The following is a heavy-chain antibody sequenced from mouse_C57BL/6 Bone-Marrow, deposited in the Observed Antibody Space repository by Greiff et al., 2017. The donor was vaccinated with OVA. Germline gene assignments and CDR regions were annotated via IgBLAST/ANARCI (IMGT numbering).Heavy chain of an antibody. CDR2: INPSDSET. CDR1: GYTFTSYW. D-gene: IGHD1-1*01. CDR3: ARNIVATRYFDV. Sequence: VQLQQPGAELVRPGSSVKLSCKASGYTFTSYWMHWVKQRPIQGLEWIGNINPSDSETHYNQKFKDKATLTVDKSSSTAYMQLSSLTSEDSAFYYCARNIVATRYFDVWGTGTTVTVSS. V-gene: IGHV1-52*01. J-gene: IGHJ1*03.